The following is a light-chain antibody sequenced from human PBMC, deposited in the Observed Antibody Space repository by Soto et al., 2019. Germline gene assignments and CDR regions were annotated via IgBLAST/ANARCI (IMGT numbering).Light chain of an antibody. CDR2: VGTGGIEG. CDR1: SDYSYYK. CDR3: GTDHGSGRNYVI. Sequence: QLVLTQPPSASASLGASVTLTCTLSSDYSYYKVDWYQQRPGKGPRFVMRVGTGGIEGSKGDGIPDRFSVSGSGPNRYLTIKNIQEEDESDYHCGTDHGSGRNYVIFGGGTKLTVL. V-gene: IGLV9-49*01. J-gene: IGLJ2*01.